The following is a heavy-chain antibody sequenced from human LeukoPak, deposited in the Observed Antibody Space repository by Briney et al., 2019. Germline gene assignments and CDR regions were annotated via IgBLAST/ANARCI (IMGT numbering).Heavy chain of an antibody. V-gene: IGHV1-69*13. J-gene: IGHJ4*02. CDR1: GGTFSSYA. Sequence: GASVKVSCKASGGTFSSYAISWVRQAPGQGLEWMGGVIPIFGTANYAQKFQGRVTITADESTSTAYMELSSLRSEDTAVYYCASRQYYYGSGDFDYWGQGTLVTVSS. CDR2: VIPIFGTA. D-gene: IGHD3-10*01. CDR3: ASRQYYYGSGDFDY.